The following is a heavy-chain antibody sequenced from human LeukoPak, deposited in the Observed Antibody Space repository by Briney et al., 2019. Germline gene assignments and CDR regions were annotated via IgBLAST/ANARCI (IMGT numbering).Heavy chain of an antibody. CDR1: GYTFTGYY. V-gene: IGHV1-2*02. D-gene: IGHD5-18*01. CDR3: ARADTAMVTVDY. CDR2: INPNSGGT. Sequence: APVKVSCKASGYTFTGYYMHWVRQAPGQGLESMGWINPNSGGTNYAQKFQGRVTMTRDTSISTAYMELSRLRSDDTAVYYCARADTAMVTVDYWGQGTLVAVSS. J-gene: IGHJ4*02.